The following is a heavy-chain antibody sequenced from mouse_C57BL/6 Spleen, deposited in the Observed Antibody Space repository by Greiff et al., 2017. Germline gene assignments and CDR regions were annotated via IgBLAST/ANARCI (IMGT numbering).Heavy chain of an antibody. V-gene: IGHV1-5*01. CDR3: TRDYGSSYDYFDY. Sequence: VQLQQSGTVLARPGASVKMSCKTSGYTFTSYWMHWVKQRPGQGLEWIGAIYPGNSDTSYNQKFKGKAKLTAVTSASTAYMELSSLTNEDSAVYYCTRDYGSSYDYFDYGGQGTTLTVSS. J-gene: IGHJ2*01. D-gene: IGHD1-1*01. CDR1: GYTFTSYW. CDR2: IYPGNSDT.